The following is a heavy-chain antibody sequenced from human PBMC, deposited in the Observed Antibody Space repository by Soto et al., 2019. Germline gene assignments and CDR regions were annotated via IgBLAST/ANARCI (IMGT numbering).Heavy chain of an antibody. V-gene: IGHV3-33*01. CDR1: GFTFSSYG. D-gene: IGHD3-22*01. CDR2: IWYDGSNK. Sequence: GGSLRLSCAASGFTFSSYGMHWVRQVPGKGLEWVAVIWYDGSNKYYADSVKGRFTISRDNSKNTLYLQMNSLRAEDTAVYYCARSAYYYDSSGYYYYYYGMDVWGQGTTVTVSS. CDR3: ARSAYYYDSSGYYYYYYGMDV. J-gene: IGHJ6*02.